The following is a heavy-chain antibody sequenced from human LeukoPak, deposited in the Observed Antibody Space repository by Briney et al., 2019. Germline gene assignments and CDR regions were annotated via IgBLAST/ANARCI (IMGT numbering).Heavy chain of an antibody. J-gene: IGHJ4*02. CDR3: ARRYCSSTSCTLDY. Sequence: KPGGSLRLSCAASGFIFTDYYMNWVRQAPGKGLEWVSYISSSGSTIYYADSVKGRFTISRDNAKNSLYLQMNSLRAEDTAVYYCARRYCSSTSCTLDYWGQGTLVTVSS. D-gene: IGHD2-2*01. V-gene: IGHV3-11*04. CDR2: ISSSGSTI. CDR1: GFIFTDYY.